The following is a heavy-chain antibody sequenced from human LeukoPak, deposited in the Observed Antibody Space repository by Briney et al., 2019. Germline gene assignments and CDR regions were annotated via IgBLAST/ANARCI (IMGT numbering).Heavy chain of an antibody. Sequence: SETLSLTCAVYGGSFSGYYWSWIRQPPGKGLEWIGEINHNGSTNYNPSLKSRVTISVDTSKNQFSLKLSSVTAADTAVYYCARGGNYEPHVIDYWGQGALVTVSS. D-gene: IGHD4-11*01. CDR3: ARGGNYEPHVIDY. J-gene: IGHJ4*02. V-gene: IGHV4-34*01. CDR1: GGSFSGYY. CDR2: INHNGST.